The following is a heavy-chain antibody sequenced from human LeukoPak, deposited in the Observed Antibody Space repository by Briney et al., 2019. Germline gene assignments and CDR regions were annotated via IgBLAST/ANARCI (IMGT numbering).Heavy chain of an antibody. V-gene: IGHV3-48*04. Sequence: TGGSLRLSCVASGFTFSTYSMNWVRQAPGKGLEWVSYINARGSSIYYTDSVKGRFTISRDNADNSLYLQMNSLRAEDTAFYYCAKDMVAGIGYWYFDLWGRGTLVTVSS. D-gene: IGHD6-19*01. J-gene: IGHJ2*01. CDR1: GFTFSTYS. CDR3: AKDMVAGIGYWYFDL. CDR2: INARGSSI.